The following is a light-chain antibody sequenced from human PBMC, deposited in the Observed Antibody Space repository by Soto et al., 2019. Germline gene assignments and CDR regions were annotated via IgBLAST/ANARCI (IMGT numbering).Light chain of an antibody. CDR1: KLGDKY. CDR3: QAWDSSTYVV. V-gene: IGLV3-1*01. J-gene: IGLJ2*01. Sequence: SYELTQPPSVSVSPGQTASITCSGDKLGDKYACWYQQKPGQSPMLVIYQDSKRPTGIPEQFSGSNSGNTATLTISGTQAIDEADYYIQAWDSSTYVVFGGGTKLTVL. CDR2: QDS.